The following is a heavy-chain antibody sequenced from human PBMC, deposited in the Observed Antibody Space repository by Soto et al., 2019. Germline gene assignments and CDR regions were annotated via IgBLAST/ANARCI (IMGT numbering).Heavy chain of an antibody. V-gene: IGHV3-49*03. D-gene: IGHD2-2*01. CDR3: TRDRIVVVPAAIGWFDP. J-gene: IGHJ5*02. CDR1: GFTFGDYA. Sequence: GESLKISCTASGFTFGDYAMSWFRQAPGKGLEWVGFIRSKAYGGTTEYAASVKGRFTISRDDSKSIAYLQMNSLKTEDTAVYYCTRDRIVVVPAAIGWFDPWGQGTLVTVSS. CDR2: IRSKAYGGTT.